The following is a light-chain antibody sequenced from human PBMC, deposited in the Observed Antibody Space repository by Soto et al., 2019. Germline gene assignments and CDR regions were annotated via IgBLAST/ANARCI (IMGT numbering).Light chain of an antibody. V-gene: IGKV3-15*01. J-gene: IGKJ1*01. CDR2: GAS. CDR3: QQYNSWPPDRT. Sequence: EIVMTQSPATLSVSPGERATLSCRASQSVGSNLAWYRQKPGQAPRLLIYGASTRATGIPARFSGSGSGTEFTLTISSLQSEDFAIYFCQQYNSWPPDRTFGQGTKVEIK. CDR1: QSVGSN.